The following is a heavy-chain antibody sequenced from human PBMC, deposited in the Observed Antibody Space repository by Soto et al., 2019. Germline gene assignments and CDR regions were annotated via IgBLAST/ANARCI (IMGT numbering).Heavy chain of an antibody. CDR1: GASISTSYW. J-gene: IGHJ4*02. CDR2: IYHSGST. Sequence: QVQLQESGPGLVKPSGTLSLTCAVSGASISTSYWWSWVRQPPGKGLEWIGEIYHSGSTNYTPSPQSRATISLNKSKNQFSLKLSSVTAEDTAVYYCARGRDYPFDYWGQGTLVTVSS. D-gene: IGHD4-17*01. CDR3: ARGRDYPFDY. V-gene: IGHV4-4*02.